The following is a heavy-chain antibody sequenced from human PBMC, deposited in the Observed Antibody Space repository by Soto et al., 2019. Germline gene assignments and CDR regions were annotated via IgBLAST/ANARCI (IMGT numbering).Heavy chain of an antibody. D-gene: IGHD3-16*02. Sequence: PGGSLRLSCAASGFTFSNAWMSWVRQAPGKGLEWVGRIKSKTDGGTTDYAAPVKGRFTISRGDSKNTLYLQMSSLKTEDTAVYYCAAFGGVIVHYYYYYGMDVWGQGTTVTVSS. V-gene: IGHV3-15*01. J-gene: IGHJ6*02. CDR3: AAFGGVIVHYYYYYGMDV. CDR2: IKSKTDGGTT. CDR1: GFTFSNAW.